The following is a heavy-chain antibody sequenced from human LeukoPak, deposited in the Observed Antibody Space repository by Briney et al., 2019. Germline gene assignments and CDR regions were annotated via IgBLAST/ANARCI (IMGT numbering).Heavy chain of an antibody. V-gene: IGHV3-48*03. CDR2: ISSSGSTI. J-gene: IGHJ6*04. Sequence: GGSLRLSCAASGFTFDDYGMSWVRQAPGKGLEWVSYISSSGSTIYYADSVKGRFTISRDNAKNSLYLQMNSLRAEDTAVYYCAELGITMIGGVWGKGTTVTISS. CDR1: GFTFDDYG. D-gene: IGHD3-10*02. CDR3: AELGITMIGGV.